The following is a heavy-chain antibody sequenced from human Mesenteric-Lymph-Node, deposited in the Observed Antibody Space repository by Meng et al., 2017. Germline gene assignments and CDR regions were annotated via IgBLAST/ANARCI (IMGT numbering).Heavy chain of an antibody. CDR3: ARFQSITMIVESSDAFDI. J-gene: IGHJ3*02. CDR2: ISSSSSYI. Sequence: GGSLRLSCAASGFTFSSYSMNWVRQAPGKGLEWVSSISSSSSYIYYADSVKGRFTISRDNAKNSLYLQMNSLRAEDTAVYYCARFQSITMIVESSDAFDIWGQGTMVTVSS. CDR1: GFTFSSYS. V-gene: IGHV3-21*01. D-gene: IGHD3-22*01.